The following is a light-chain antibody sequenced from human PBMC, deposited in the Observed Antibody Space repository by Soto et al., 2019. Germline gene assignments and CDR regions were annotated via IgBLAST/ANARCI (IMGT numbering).Light chain of an antibody. J-gene: IGKJ2*01. CDR2: RAS. Sequence: DIQMTQSPSTVSASVGDRVAITCRAGQSISTSLAWYQQKPGKAPRLLIYRASSLEEGVPSRFSGSGSGTAFTLTIGGLQPDDFATYYCQQYAAHSQVTFGQGTKLEI. V-gene: IGKV1-5*03. CDR3: QQYAAHSQVT. CDR1: QSISTS.